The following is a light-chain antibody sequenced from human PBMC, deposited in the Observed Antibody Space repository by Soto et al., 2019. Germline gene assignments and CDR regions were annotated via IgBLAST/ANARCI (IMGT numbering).Light chain of an antibody. Sequence: EIVLRQSPATLSLSRGEGATLSCRASQSVSRHLAWYQQKPGQAPRLLIYDASNRATGIPARFSGSGSGTDFTLTISSLEPEDFAVYYCQQRNNWPPVTFGGGTKVDIK. CDR3: QQRNNWPPVT. CDR1: QSVSRH. V-gene: IGKV3-11*01. J-gene: IGKJ4*01. CDR2: DAS.